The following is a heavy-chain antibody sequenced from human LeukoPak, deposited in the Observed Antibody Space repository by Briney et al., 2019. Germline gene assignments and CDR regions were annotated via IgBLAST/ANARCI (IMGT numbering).Heavy chain of an antibody. J-gene: IGHJ4*02. CDR3: ARDPVFQGGQKLRFLEWLPKD. CDR2: INPSGGST. Sequence: ASVKVSCKASGYTFTSYYMHWVRQAPGQGLEWMGIINPSGGSTSYAQKFQGRVTMTRDTSTSTVYMELSSLRSEDTAVYYCARDPVFQGGQKLRFLEWLPKDWGQGTLVTVSS. D-gene: IGHD3-3*01. V-gene: IGHV1-46*01. CDR1: GYTFTSYY.